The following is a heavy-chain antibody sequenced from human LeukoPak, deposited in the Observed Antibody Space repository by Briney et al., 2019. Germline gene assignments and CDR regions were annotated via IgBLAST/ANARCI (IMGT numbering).Heavy chain of an antibody. CDR3: AREAVTSFDY. Sequence: SETLSLTCAVYGGSFSGYYRSWIRQPPGKGLEWIGEINHSGSTNYNPSLKSRVTISVDTSKNQFSLKLSSVTAADTAVYYCAREAVTSFDYWGQGTLVTVSS. J-gene: IGHJ4*02. D-gene: IGHD4-11*01. V-gene: IGHV4-34*01. CDR2: INHSGST. CDR1: GGSFSGYY.